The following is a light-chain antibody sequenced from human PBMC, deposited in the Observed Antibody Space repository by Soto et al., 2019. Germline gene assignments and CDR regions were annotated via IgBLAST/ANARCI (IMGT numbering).Light chain of an antibody. J-gene: IGKJ1*01. V-gene: IGKV3D-7*01. CDR2: GTS. CDR3: QHYNTHSPT. CDR1: QSVSSTY. Sequence: PGERATLSCRASQSVSSTYLAWYQQQPGQAPRLLMSGTSNRATGTPDRFSGSGSGTEFTLTISSLQPDDFATFYCQHYNTHSPTFGQGTKVDIK.